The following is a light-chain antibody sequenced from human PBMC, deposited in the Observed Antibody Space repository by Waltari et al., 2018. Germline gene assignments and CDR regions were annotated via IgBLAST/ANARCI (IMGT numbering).Light chain of an antibody. V-gene: IGKV3-11*01. Sequence: EIVLTQSPATLSLSPGQRATLSCRAIQSVGRSLGWYQQKVGQAPRLLIFDASNRATGVPARFSGSGSGIEFTLTISLLEPDDFAVYYCQLRSNRPPYAFGQGTKLEMK. CDR3: QLRSNRPPYA. CDR2: DAS. J-gene: IGKJ2*01. CDR1: QSVGRS.